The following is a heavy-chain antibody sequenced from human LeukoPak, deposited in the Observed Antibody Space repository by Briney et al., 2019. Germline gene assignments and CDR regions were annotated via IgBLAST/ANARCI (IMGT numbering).Heavy chain of an antibody. CDR2: ISTSSSYI. CDR1: RFTFSTYS. Sequence: PGGSLRLSRAASRFTFSTYSMNWVRQAPGKGLEWVSFISTSSSYIYYADSVKGRFTISRDNAKNSLYLQMNSLRAEDTAVYYCARDHGAHWGQGTLVTVSS. J-gene: IGHJ4*02. D-gene: IGHD3-10*01. CDR3: ARDHGAH. V-gene: IGHV3-21*01.